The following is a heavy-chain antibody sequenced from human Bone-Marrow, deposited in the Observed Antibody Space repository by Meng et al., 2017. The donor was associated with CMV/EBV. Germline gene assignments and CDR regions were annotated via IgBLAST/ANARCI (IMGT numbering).Heavy chain of an antibody. V-gene: IGHV4-39*01. CDR1: GGSISSSSYY. Sequence: SETLSLTCTVSGGSISSSSYYWGWIRQPPGKGLEWIGSIYYSGSTYYNPALKSRVTISVDTSKNQFSLKLSSVTAADTAVYYCARPYCSSTSCYGQNWYHPWGKGPLAPVPS. CDR3: ARPYCSSTSCYGQNWYHP. D-gene: IGHD2-2*01. CDR2: IYYSGST. J-gene: IGHJ5*02.